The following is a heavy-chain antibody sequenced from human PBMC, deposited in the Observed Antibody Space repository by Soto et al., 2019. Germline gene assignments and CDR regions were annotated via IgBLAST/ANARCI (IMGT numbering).Heavy chain of an antibody. J-gene: IGHJ6*03. CDR3: ARIAWSDKGSGKNYYMDV. CDR2: ISSSSSTT. Sequence: GGSLRLSCAASGFTFSSYSMNWVRQAPGKGLEWVSYISSSSSTTYYADSVKGRFTISRDNAKNSLYLQMNSLRAEDTAVYYCARIAWSDKGSGKNYYMDVWGKGTTVTVSS. V-gene: IGHV3-48*01. CDR1: GFTFSSYS. D-gene: IGHD3-10*01.